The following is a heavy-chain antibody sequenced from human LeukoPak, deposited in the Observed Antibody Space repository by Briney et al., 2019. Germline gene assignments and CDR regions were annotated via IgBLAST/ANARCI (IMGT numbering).Heavy chain of an antibody. CDR1: GGSFSGYY. CDR2: INHSGST. V-gene: IGHV4-34*01. Sequence: SETLSLTCAVYGGSFSGYYWSWIRQPPGKGLEWIGEINHSGSTNYNPSLESRVTISVDTSKNQFSLKLSSVTAADTAVYYCAGVGSGWAYYYYGMDVWGQGTTVTVSS. J-gene: IGHJ6*02. D-gene: IGHD6-19*01. CDR3: AGVGSGWAYYYYGMDV.